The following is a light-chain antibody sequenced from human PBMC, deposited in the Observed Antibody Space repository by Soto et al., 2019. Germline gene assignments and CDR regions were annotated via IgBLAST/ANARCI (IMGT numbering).Light chain of an antibody. Sequence: DIQLTQSPSTLSASVGERATLSCRASQSISRGLAWYQQKPGKAPKLLIYDASSLESGVPSRFSGSGSGTEFTLTIGSLQPDDFAADYCQQFNSYLYTFGQGSKLEIK. CDR2: DAS. J-gene: IGKJ2*01. CDR1: QSISRG. CDR3: QQFNSYLYT. V-gene: IGKV1-5*01.